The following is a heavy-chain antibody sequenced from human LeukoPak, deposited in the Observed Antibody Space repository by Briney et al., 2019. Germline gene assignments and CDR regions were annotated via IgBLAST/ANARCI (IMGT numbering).Heavy chain of an antibody. J-gene: IGHJ4*02. D-gene: IGHD3-10*01. CDR2: FDPEDGET. CDR1: GYTLTELS. Sequence: ASVTVSCTVSGYTLTELSMHWVRQAPGKGLEWMGGFDPEDGETIYAQKFQGRVTMTEDTSTDTAYMELSSLRSEDTAVYYCATGPPRGDTMVRGVMAYIDYWGQGTLVTVSS. V-gene: IGHV1-24*01. CDR3: ATGPPRGDTMVRGVMAYIDY.